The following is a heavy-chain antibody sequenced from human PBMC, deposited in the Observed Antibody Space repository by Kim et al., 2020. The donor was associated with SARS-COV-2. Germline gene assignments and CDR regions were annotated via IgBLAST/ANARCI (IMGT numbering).Heavy chain of an antibody. CDR2: IKQDGSEK. J-gene: IGHJ6*02. Sequence: GGSLRLSCAASGFTFSSYWMSWVRQAPGKGLEWVANIKQDGSEKYYVDSVKGRFTISRDNAKNSLYLQMNSLRAEDTAVYYCARDLGVGYYYGMDVWGQGTTVTVSS. CDR3: ARDLGVGYYYGMDV. CDR1: GFTFSSYW. V-gene: IGHV3-7*03. D-gene: IGHD3-16*01.